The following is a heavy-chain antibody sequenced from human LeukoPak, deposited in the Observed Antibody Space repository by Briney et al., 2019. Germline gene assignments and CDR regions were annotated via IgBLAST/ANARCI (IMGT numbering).Heavy chain of an antibody. J-gene: IGHJ4*02. V-gene: IGHV3-30*01. CDR2: ISPDGTKK. D-gene: IGHD3-3*01. CDR3: TRDGNSIFGVIIPYYFDY. CDR1: GFSSSGYA. Sequence: PGGSLRLSCAASGFSSSGYAMHWVRQAPGKGLEWVAFISPDGTKKYHADSVKGRFTISRDDSKNIFNLRMDSLRAEDTAVYYCTRDGNSIFGVIIPYYFDYWGLGSQVIVSS.